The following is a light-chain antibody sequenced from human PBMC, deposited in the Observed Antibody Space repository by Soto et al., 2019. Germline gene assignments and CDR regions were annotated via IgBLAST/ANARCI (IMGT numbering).Light chain of an antibody. CDR2: TAT. J-gene: IGKJ2*01. V-gene: IGKV1-12*01. CDR1: QSISSW. Sequence: DIQVTQSPSTLSASVGYRVXIPRXASQSISSWLAWYQKKXGKDPKXXIYTATRLQSGVPSRFSGSGSGTDFNLTISRLQTEDFATYYCQQANSVPYTFGQGTKVDIK. CDR3: QQANSVPYT.